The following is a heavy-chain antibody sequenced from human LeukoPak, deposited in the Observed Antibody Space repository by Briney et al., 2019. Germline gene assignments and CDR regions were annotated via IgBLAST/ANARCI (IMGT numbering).Heavy chain of an antibody. Sequence: ASVTVSCKASGYTFTSHYMHWVRQAPGQGLEWMGIINPSGGSTSYAQKFQGRVTMTRDTSTSTVYMELNSLRAEDTAVYYCARSGSSWSVENWFDPWGQGALVTVSS. CDR3: ARSGSSWSVENWFDP. V-gene: IGHV1-46*01. CDR1: GYTFTSHY. CDR2: INPSGGST. D-gene: IGHD6-13*01. J-gene: IGHJ5*02.